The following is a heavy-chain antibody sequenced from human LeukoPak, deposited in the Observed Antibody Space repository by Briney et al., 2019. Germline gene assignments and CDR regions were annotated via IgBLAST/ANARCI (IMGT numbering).Heavy chain of an antibody. V-gene: IGHV3-48*04. Sequence: GGSLRLSCAASGFTFNTYTMNWVRQAPGKGLEWVSYISGSSGIIDYADSVRGRFTISRDNAKNSLYLQMNSLRAEDTALYYCAKDMTPAAGLFDYWGQGTLVTVSS. J-gene: IGHJ4*02. D-gene: IGHD6-13*01. CDR3: AKDMTPAAGLFDY. CDR2: ISGSSGII. CDR1: GFTFNTYT.